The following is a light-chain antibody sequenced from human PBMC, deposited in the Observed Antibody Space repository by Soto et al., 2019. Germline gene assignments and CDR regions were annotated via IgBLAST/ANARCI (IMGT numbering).Light chain of an antibody. J-gene: IGLJ1*01. Sequence: CVRPRAASGSGAAGGGSSLSCPGTSSDVGGYNYVSWYQQHPGKAPKLMIYDVSNRPSGVSNRFSGSKSGNTASLTISGLQAEDEDAYYCSSYKSTSSYVFGTGTKATVL. CDR3: SSYKSTSSYV. CDR1: SSDVGGYNY. V-gene: IGLV2-14*01. CDR2: DVS.